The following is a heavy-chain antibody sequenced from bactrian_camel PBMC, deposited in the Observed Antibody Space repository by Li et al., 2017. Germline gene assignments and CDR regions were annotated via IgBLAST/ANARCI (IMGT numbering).Heavy chain of an antibody. CDR2: KTTSSGST. CDR3: TKDRSYGTRNWVQST. J-gene: IGHJ4*01. D-gene: IGHD3*01. Sequence: HVQLVESGGESVQAGGSLRLSCAANGYTFSRACMGWFRQAPGKEREGVAQKTTSSGSTSYADSVKGRFTISQDNAKNTVYLQMNSLKPEDTAMYYCTKDRSYGTRNWVQSTRGQGTQVTVS. CDR1: GYTFSRAC. V-gene: IGHV3S1*01.